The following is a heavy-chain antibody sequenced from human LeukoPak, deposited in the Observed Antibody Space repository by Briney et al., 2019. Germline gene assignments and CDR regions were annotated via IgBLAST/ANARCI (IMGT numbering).Heavy chain of an antibody. V-gene: IGHV3-21*01. J-gene: IGHJ6*03. Sequence: GGSLRLSCAASGFTFSSYSMNWVRQAPGKGLEWVSSIGSSSSYIYYTDSVKGRFTISRDNAKKSLYLQMNSLRAEGTAVDYRARVGGISFALPPSPFPDHNYHYMDVWGKGTTVTVSS. CDR2: IGSSSSYI. CDR1: GFTFSSYS. D-gene: IGHD6-13*01. CDR3: ARVGGISFALPPSPFPDHNYHYMDV.